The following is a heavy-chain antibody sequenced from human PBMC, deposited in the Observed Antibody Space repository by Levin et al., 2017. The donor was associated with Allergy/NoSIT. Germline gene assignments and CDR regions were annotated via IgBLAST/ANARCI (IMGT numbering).Heavy chain of an antibody. CDR1: GFSFSSYA. Sequence: GGSLRLSCAASGFSFSSYAMAWVRQAPGRGLEWVSVISDTAGSTFYADSAKGRFTMSRDNSKNTLYLQMNSLRAEDTALYYCAKVKQSASWNSFDYWGQGTPVTVSS. CDR3: AKVKQSASWNSFDY. CDR2: ISDTAGST. D-gene: IGHD1-1*01. V-gene: IGHV3-23*01. J-gene: IGHJ4*02.